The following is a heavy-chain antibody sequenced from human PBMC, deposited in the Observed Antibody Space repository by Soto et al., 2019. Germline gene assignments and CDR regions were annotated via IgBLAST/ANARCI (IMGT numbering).Heavy chain of an antibody. V-gene: IGHV3-48*03. CDR2: INFSGSTK. CDR3: GRAQYSSGWYVGY. J-gene: IGHJ4*02. Sequence: EVQLVESGGGLVQPGGSLRLSCAASGFTFSDYEMNWVRQAPGKGLEWVSYINFSGSTKYYADSVKGRFTVSRDNAENLLYLQMDSLTAEDTAVYYCGRAQYSSGWYVGYWGQGTLVTVSS. CDR1: GFTFSDYE. D-gene: IGHD6-19*01.